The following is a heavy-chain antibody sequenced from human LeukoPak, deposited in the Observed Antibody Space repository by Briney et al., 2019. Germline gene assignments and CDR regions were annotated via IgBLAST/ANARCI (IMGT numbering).Heavy chain of an antibody. J-gene: IGHJ4*02. D-gene: IGHD3-10*01. CDR2: ISYDGSNK. V-gene: IGHV3-30-3*01. CDR1: GFTFSSYW. CDR3: ARDDLLWFGEFSPDY. Sequence: GGSLRFSCAASGFTFSSYWMSWVRQAPGKGLEWVAVISYDGSNKYYADSVKGRFTISRDNSKNTLYLQMNSLRAEDTAVYYCARDDLLWFGEFSPDYWGQGTLVTVSS.